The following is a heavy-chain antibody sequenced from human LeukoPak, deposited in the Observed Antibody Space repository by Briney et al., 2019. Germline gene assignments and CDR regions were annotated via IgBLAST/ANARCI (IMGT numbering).Heavy chain of an antibody. CDR3: ARAGGYYYYYHMDV. CDR1: GFTFSSYD. V-gene: IGHV3-13*01. Sequence: GGSLRLSCAASGFTFSSYDMHWVRQPPGKGLEGVSAIGTAGDTFYPGSVKGRFAISRENAKNSLYLQMNSLRAGDTAVYYCARAGGYYYYYHMDVWGKGTTVTVSS. J-gene: IGHJ6*03. CDR2: IGTAGDT.